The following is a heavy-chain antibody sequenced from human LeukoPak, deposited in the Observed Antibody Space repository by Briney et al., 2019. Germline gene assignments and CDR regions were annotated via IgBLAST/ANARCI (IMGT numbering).Heavy chain of an antibody. CDR3: ARGPLRAAAGIDY. Sequence: GGSLRLSCAASGFTFSSYGMHWVRQAPGKGLEWVAVIWYDGSNKYYADSVKGRFTISRDNSKNTLYLQMNSLRAEDTAVYYCARGPLRAAAGIDYWGQGTLVTVSS. J-gene: IGHJ4*02. D-gene: IGHD6-13*01. CDR2: IWYDGSNK. V-gene: IGHV3-33*01. CDR1: GFTFSSYG.